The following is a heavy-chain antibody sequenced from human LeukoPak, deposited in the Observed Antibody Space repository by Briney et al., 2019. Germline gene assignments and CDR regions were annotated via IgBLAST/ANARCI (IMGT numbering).Heavy chain of an antibody. CDR1: GFTFSNYW. Sequence: GGSLRLSCAASGFTFSNYWMTWVRQAPGKGLEWVANIKQDGSEKYYVDSVKGRFTVSRDNAKNSLYLQMNSLRAEDTAVYYCSRVPWSSVTILDYWGQGTLVIVSS. CDR3: SRVPWSSVTILDY. V-gene: IGHV3-7*01. D-gene: IGHD3-10*01. CDR2: IKQDGSEK. J-gene: IGHJ4*02.